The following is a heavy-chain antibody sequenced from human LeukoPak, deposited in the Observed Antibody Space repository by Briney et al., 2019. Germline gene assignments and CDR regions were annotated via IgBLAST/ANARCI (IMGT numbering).Heavy chain of an antibody. V-gene: IGHV3-48*01. D-gene: IGHD3-10*01. CDR1: GFTFSSYS. J-gene: IGHJ4*02. Sequence: GGSLRLSCAASGFTFSSYSMNWVRQAPGKGLEWFSYISSSSSTIYYADSVKGRFTISRDYAKNSLYLQMNSLRAEDTAVYYCARAYYGSGSYSFDYWGQGTLVTVSS. CDR2: ISSSSSTI. CDR3: ARAYYGSGSYSFDY.